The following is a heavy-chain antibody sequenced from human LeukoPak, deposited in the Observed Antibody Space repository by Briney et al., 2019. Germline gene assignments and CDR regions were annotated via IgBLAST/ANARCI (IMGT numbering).Heavy chain of an antibody. Sequence: SSETLSLTCAVYGGSFSGYYWSWIRQPPGKGLEWIGEINHSGSTNYNPSLKSRVTISVDTSKNQFSLKLSSVTAADTAVYYCARTGFWSGYTYYYGMDVWGQGTTVTVSS. CDR1: GGSFSGYY. V-gene: IGHV4-34*01. J-gene: IGHJ6*02. CDR2: INHSGST. CDR3: ARTGFWSGYTYYYGMDV. D-gene: IGHD3-3*01.